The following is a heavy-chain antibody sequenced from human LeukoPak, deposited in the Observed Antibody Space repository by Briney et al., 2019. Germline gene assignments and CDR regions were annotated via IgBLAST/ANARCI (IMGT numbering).Heavy chain of an antibody. CDR3: ARDQGDSSGWVQNWFDP. CDR1: GFTFSSYS. Sequence: GGSLRLSCAASGFTFSSYSMNWVRQAPGKGLEWVSSISSSSSYIYYADSVKGRFTISRDNAKNSLYLQMNSLRAEDTAVYYCARDQGDSSGWVQNWFDPWGQGTLVTVSS. CDR2: ISSSSSYI. V-gene: IGHV3-21*01. D-gene: IGHD6-19*01. J-gene: IGHJ5*02.